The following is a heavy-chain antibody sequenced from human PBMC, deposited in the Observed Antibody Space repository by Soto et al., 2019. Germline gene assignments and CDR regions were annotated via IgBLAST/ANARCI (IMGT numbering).Heavy chain of an antibody. D-gene: IGHD4-4*01. Sequence: QVQLVQSGAEVRKPGASVRVSCKATGYSFTRHDINWLRQAAGQGLEWMGWMNPNSGNAVYAQKFQGRVTMTRNTSISTAYIEVTSLKSEDTAVYCCAMGAYNDYSHWFDPWGQGTLVTVSS. CDR1: GYSFTRHD. J-gene: IGHJ5*02. CDR2: MNPNSGNA. CDR3: AMGAYNDYSHWFDP. V-gene: IGHV1-8*01.